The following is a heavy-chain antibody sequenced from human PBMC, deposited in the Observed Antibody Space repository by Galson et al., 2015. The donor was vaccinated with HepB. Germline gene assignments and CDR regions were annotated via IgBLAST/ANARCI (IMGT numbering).Heavy chain of an antibody. J-gene: IGHJ4*02. CDR2: MYYSGST. CDR3: TRSSDVVSTYY. Sequence: ETLSLTCAVSGDSISSSTYYWGWIRQPPGKGLEWIGSMYYSGSTYYNPSLKSRITISVDTSKDLSSLNLRSVTAADTAVYYCTRSSDVVSTYYWGQGTLVTVSS. CDR1: GDSISSSTYY. V-gene: IGHV4-39*01. D-gene: IGHD5/OR15-5a*01.